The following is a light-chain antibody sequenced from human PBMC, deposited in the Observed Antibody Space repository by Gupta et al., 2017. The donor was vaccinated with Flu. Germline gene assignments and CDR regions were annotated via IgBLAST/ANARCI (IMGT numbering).Light chain of an antibody. Sequence: QSVLTQPPSASGTPGQRVTISCSGSNSNIGRDTVNWYQHLPGTAPRLLIYGYNQRASGVPDRFAGSKSGTSASLAISGLQAEDEAEYDCAAWDDSLNGVGFGGGTKLTVL. CDR2: GYN. CDR3: AAWDDSLNGVG. CDR1: NSNIGRDT. V-gene: IGLV1-44*01. J-gene: IGLJ2*01.